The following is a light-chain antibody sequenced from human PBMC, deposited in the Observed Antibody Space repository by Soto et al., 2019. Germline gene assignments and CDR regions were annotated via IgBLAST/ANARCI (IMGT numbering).Light chain of an antibody. J-gene: IGLJ1*01. CDR1: SSDVGGYNY. V-gene: IGLV2-14*01. CDR3: CSYAGSGTYV. Sequence: QSALTQPASVSGSPGQSITISCTGTSSDVGGYNYVSWYQQHPGKAPKLMIYDVSNRPSGVSNRFSGSKSGNTASLTISGLQAEDGADYYCCSYAGSGTYVFGTGTKVTVL. CDR2: DVS.